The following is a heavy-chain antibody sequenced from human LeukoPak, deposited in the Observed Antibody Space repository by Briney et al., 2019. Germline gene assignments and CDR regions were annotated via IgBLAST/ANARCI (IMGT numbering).Heavy chain of an antibody. V-gene: IGHV4-39*07. CDR3: ASGHDYGY. CDR1: GGSITSNTYY. J-gene: IGHJ4*02. Sequence: SETLSLTCTVSGGSITSNTYYYGCIRQPPGKGLECIASIYYSGSTYYNPSLTSRVTISMDTSKNQFSLKLTSVTAADTAVYYCASGHDYGYWGQGTLVSVSS. CDR2: IYYSGST. D-gene: IGHD4-17*01.